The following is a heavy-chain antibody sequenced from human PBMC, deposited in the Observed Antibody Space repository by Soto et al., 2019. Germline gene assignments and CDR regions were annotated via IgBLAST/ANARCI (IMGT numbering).Heavy chain of an antibody. CDR1: GGSVSSSTSW. J-gene: IGHJ6*02. V-gene: IGHV4-4*02. D-gene: IGHD3-3*01. CDR3: ARREECCGMDV. CDR2: IYHSGST. Sequence: QVQLQESGPGLVKPSGTLSLTCAVSGGSVSSSTSWWTWVRQPPGKGLEWIGEIYHSGSTNYDPSLKSRVTIDLDKSKNQFSLNLSSVTAADTAVYSCARREECCGMDVWGQGTTVTVSS.